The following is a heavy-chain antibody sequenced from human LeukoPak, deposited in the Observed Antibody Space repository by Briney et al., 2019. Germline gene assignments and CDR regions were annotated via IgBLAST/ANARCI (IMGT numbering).Heavy chain of an antibody. CDR2: IYYSGST. CDR1: GFTFSDYY. J-gene: IGHJ6*02. D-gene: IGHD6-13*01. Sequence: LRLSCVASGFTFSDYYMTWIRQPPGKGLEWIGYIYYSGSTNYNPSLKSRVTISVDTSKNQFSLKLSSVTAADTAVYYCARGQPRSYSSSWYYYYGMDVWGQGTTVTVSS. V-gene: IGHV4-59*12. CDR3: ARGQPRSYSSSWYYYYGMDV.